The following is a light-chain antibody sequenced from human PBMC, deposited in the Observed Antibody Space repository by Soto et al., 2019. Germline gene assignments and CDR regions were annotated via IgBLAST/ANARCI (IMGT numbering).Light chain of an antibody. J-gene: IGLJ1*01. CDR1: GSNIGRHI. CDR3: GTWDSRLSVYV. CDR2: DDN. V-gene: IGLV1-51*01. Sequence: QSVLTQPPSVSAAPGQKVTISCSGSGSNIGRHIVSWYQQFPGTAPILLISDDNKRPSGIPDRFSVSKSGTSATLGIPGLQTGDEADYYCGTWDSRLSVYVFGTGTKATVL.